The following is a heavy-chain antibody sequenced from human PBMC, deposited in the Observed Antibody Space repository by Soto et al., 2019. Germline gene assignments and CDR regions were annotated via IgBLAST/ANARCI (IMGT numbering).Heavy chain of an antibody. CDR2: TNPKSGYI. Sequence: QVQLVQSGAEVKKPGASVKVSCKTSGYTFTNYDINWVRQATGQGLEWMGWTNPKSGYIGSAQKFQGRVTMTRDSSISTAYMELHSLTSEDTAVYYSARTAGDLDYWGQGTLITVSS. V-gene: IGHV1-8*01. CDR1: GYTFTNYD. CDR3: ARTAGDLDY. D-gene: IGHD4-17*01. J-gene: IGHJ4*02.